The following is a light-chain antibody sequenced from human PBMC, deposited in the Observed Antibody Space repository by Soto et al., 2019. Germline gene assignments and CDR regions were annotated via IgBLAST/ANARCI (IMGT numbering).Light chain of an antibody. Sequence: QSVLTQPPSVSGAQGQRVTISCTGSGSNIGAGYDVHWYQQLPGTAPKLLIYGNYNRPSGVPDRFSGSKSGTSASLAITGLQAEDEADYYCQSYDSSLSGWVFGGGTKLTVL. J-gene: IGLJ3*02. CDR3: QSYDSSLSGWV. CDR1: GSNIGAGYD. V-gene: IGLV1-40*01. CDR2: GNY.